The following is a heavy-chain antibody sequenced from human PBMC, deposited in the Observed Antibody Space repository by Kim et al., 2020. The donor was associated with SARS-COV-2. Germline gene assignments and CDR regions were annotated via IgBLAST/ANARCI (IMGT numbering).Heavy chain of an antibody. CDR2: ISAYNGNT. V-gene: IGHV1-18*04. CDR1: GYTFTSYG. J-gene: IGHJ3*02. CDR3: ARERVVVVAATIDAFDI. Sequence: ASVKVSCKASGYTFTSYGISWVRQAPGQGLEWMGWISAYNGNTNYAQKLQGRVTMTTDTSTSTAYMELRSLRSDDTAVYYCARERVVVVAATIDAFDIWGQGTMVTVSS. D-gene: IGHD2-15*01.